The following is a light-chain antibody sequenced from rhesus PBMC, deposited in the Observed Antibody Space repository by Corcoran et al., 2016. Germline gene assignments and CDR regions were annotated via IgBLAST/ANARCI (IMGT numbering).Light chain of an antibody. CDR1: QGINKE. CDR3: LQDYTTPWT. V-gene: IGKV1-94*01. CDR2: AAS. Sequence: GDRVTVTCRASQGINKELSWYQQKPGKAPTLLIYAASSLQTGVSSRFSGSGSGTDFTLTIPSLQPEDGAAYYCLQDYTTPWTFGQGTKVEIK. J-gene: IGKJ1*01.